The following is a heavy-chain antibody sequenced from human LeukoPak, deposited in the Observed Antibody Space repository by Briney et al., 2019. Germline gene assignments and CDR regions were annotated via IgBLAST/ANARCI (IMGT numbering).Heavy chain of an antibody. CDR3: ARLLRSDAFDI. V-gene: IGHV1-18*01. D-gene: IGHD4-17*01. J-gene: IGHJ3*02. CDR1: GYTFTSYG. Sequence: ASVKVSCKASGYTFTSYGISWVRQAPGQGLEWMGWISAYNGNTNYAHKLQGRVTTTSDTSTSTGYMELRSLRSDDTAVYYCARLLRSDAFDIWGQGTMVTVSS. CDR2: ISAYNGNT.